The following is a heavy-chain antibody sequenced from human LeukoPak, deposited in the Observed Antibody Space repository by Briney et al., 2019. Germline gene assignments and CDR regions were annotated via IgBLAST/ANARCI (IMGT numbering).Heavy chain of an antibody. CDR3: VVGGSPGY. V-gene: IGHV3-74*01. D-gene: IGHD2-15*01. J-gene: IGHJ4*02. Sequence: GRSLRLSCAASGLAFSAYKMHWVRQAPRKGLVWVSRISTDGYTTDYADFVQGRFTASRDNTKNTWSLEMNSLRAEDTAVYYCVVGGSPGYWGQGTLVTVSS. CDR2: ISTDGYTT. CDR1: GLAFSAYK.